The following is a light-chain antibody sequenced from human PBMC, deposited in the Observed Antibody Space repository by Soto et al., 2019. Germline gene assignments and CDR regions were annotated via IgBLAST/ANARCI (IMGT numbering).Light chain of an antibody. CDR3: HQFYNTQRT. Sequence: DIVMTQSPDSLAVSLGERAAINCKTSQSVLYSSTNKNYLAWYQQKPGQPPKLLIYWASTRESGVPDRFSGSGSGTDFTLTISSLQAEDVAVYYCHQFYNTQRTFGQGTKLEIK. CDR1: QSVLYSSTNKNY. J-gene: IGKJ2*01. V-gene: IGKV4-1*01. CDR2: WAS.